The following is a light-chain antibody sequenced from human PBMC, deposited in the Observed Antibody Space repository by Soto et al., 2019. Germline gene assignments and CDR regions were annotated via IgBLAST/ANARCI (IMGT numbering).Light chain of an antibody. CDR3: QQYNDCPRT. J-gene: IGKJ1*01. CDR1: QSVSSY. V-gene: IGKV3-11*01. CDR2: DAS. Sequence: EIALTQSPATLSFSPWERAALSCRASQSVSSYLAWYQQKPGQAPRLLIYDASNRATGIPARFSASGSATEFTLTISSLLSEDFAVYYCQQYNDCPRTFGQGTKVDIK.